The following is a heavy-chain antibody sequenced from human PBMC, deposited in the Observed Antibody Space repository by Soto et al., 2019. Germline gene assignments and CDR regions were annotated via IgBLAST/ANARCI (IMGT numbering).Heavy chain of an antibody. J-gene: IGHJ4*02. CDR3: ARVGSSWSFDY. Sequence: PGGSLRLSCAASGFTFSSYAITWVRQAPGKGLEWVAFMGGSGRNKYYTDSVKGRFTISRDSSKNTLYLQMNSLRAEDTAVYYCARVGSSWSFDYWGQGTLVTVSS. D-gene: IGHD6-13*01. CDR1: GFTFSSYA. CDR2: MGGSGRNK. V-gene: IGHV3-23*01.